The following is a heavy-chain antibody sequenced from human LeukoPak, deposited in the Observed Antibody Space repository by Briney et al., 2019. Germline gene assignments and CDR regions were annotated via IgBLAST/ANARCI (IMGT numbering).Heavy chain of an antibody. CDR1: GYTFTSYG. D-gene: IGHD3-10*01. Sequence: ASVKVSCKASGYTFTSYGISWVRQAPGQGLEWMGWISAYNGNTNYAQKLQGRVTMTTDTSTSTAYMELRSLRSDDTAVYYCARDLALGYYGSGSYARPLNYWGQGTLVTVSS. J-gene: IGHJ4*02. CDR2: ISAYNGNT. V-gene: IGHV1-18*01. CDR3: ARDLALGYYGSGSYARPLNY.